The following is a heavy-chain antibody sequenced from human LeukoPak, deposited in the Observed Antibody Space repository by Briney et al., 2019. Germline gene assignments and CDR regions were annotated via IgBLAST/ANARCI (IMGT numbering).Heavy chain of an antibody. CDR3: AKVWGSYSTGYFDY. Sequence: GGSLRLSCAASRFTFSSYAMSWVRQAPGKGLEWVSDISGSGGSIYYTDSVKGRFTISRDNSKNTLFLQMNSLRAEDTAVYYCAKVWGSYSTGYFDYWGQGTLVTVSS. D-gene: IGHD1-26*01. V-gene: IGHV3-23*01. CDR1: RFTFSSYA. CDR2: ISGSGGSI. J-gene: IGHJ4*02.